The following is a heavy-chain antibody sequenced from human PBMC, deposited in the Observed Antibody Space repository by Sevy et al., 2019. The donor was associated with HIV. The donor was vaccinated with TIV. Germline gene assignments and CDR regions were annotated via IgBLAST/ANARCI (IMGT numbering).Heavy chain of an antibody. CDR2: ISSSSSYI. J-gene: IGHJ4*02. V-gene: IGHV3-21*01. Sequence: GGSLRLSCAASGFTFSSYSMNWVRQAPGKGLEWVSSISSSSSYIYYADSVKGRFTISRDNAKNSLYLQINSLRAEDTAVYYCARGDSPPYDSSGYYLAPYYFDYWGQGTLVTVSS. CDR3: ARGDSPPYDSSGYYLAPYYFDY. D-gene: IGHD3-22*01. CDR1: GFTFSSYS.